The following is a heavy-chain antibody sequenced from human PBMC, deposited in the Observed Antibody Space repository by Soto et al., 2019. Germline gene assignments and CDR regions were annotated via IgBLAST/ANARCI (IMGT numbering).Heavy chain of an antibody. CDR2: IYYSGST. CDR1: GGSISSYY. D-gene: IGHD2-21*02. V-gene: IGHV4-59*06. Sequence: SETLSLTCTVSGGSISSYYWSWIRQHPGKGLEWIGYIYYSGSTYYNPSLKSRVTISVDTSKNQFSLKLSSVTAADTAVYYCARSGDSFYFDYWGQGTLVTVSS. CDR3: ARSGDSFYFDY. J-gene: IGHJ4*02.